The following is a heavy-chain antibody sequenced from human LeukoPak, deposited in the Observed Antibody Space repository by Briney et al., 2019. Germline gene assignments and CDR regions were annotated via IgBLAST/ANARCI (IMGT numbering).Heavy chain of an antibody. V-gene: IGHV4-4*07. CDR3: AREIRNIAEYYFDY. Sequence: SETLSLTSNVDTINNYHWSWVRQSAGTGLEWIGRVHTTTGNTFANPSLWGRVSVSVDTARNQFVLKLTSMTAADTAVYHCAREIRNIAEYYFDYWGQGVPVTVSS. D-gene: IGHD1-14*01. CDR1: DTINNYH. J-gene: IGHJ4*02. CDR2: VHTTTGNT.